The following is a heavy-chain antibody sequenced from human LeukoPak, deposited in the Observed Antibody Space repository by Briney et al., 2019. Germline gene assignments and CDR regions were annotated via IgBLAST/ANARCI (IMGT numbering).Heavy chain of an antibody. V-gene: IGHV1-2*02. CDR3: ARELYDTLTGYYNGLDY. D-gene: IGHD3-9*01. CDR1: GYTFTGYY. Sequence: GASVKVSCKASGYTFTGYYMHWVQQAPLQGLEWMGWIKPNSGGTNYAQKFQGRVTMTRDTSISTAYMELSRLRSDDTAVYYCARELYDTLTGYYNGLDYWGQGTLVTVSS. CDR2: IKPNSGGT. J-gene: IGHJ4*02.